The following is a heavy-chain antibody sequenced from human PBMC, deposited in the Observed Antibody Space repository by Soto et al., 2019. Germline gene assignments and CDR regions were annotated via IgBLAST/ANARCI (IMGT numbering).Heavy chain of an antibody. CDR3: AKGGKSIAAAGDY. J-gene: IGHJ4*02. Sequence: EVQLLESGGGLVQPGGSLRLSCAASGFTFSSYALIWVRQAPGKGLEWLSGISASGGTTYYAGSVKGRFTMSRDNSNNTLYLQMNRLRAEDTAVYYCAKGGKSIAAAGDYWGQGTLVTVSS. CDR1: GFTFSSYA. D-gene: IGHD6-13*01. V-gene: IGHV3-23*01. CDR2: ISASGGTT.